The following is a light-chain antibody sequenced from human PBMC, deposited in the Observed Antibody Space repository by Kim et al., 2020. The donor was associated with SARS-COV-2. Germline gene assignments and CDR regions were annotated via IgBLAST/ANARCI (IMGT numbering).Light chain of an antibody. CDR1: KLGDYY. J-gene: IGLJ2*01. CDR2: QNS. Sequence: VSRRKTSSICRSGSKLGDYYAWWYQQTPRPSTVLIYYQNSKRPAGIPGRSAGSTSRNTAILTIGGTQANDEDDYYCQGWDSSTVVFGGGTQLTVL. CDR3: QGWDSSTVV. V-gene: IGLV3-1*01.